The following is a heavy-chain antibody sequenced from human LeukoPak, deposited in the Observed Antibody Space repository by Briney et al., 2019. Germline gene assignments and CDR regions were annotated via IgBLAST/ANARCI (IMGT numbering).Heavy chain of an antibody. Sequence: GGSLRLSCAASGFILNDYGMHWVRQAPGKGLEWVADIWFDKNQHFADSVKGRFAISRDNSKNTVYLQINSLRAEDTAVYYCARVGGGYDSSGYYSFDYWGQGTLVTVSS. CDR3: ARVGGGYDSSGYYSFDY. V-gene: IGHV3-33*01. CDR1: GFILNDYG. J-gene: IGHJ4*02. CDR2: IWFDKNQ. D-gene: IGHD3-22*01.